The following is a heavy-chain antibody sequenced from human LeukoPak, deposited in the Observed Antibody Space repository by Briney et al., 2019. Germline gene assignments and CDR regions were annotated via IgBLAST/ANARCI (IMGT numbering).Heavy chain of an antibody. CDR1: GFTFSSYG. J-gene: IGHJ4*02. CDR3: AKDRALYSSGWYGYFDY. Sequence: GRSLRLSCAASGFTFSSYGMHWVRQAPGKGLEWVAVISYDGSNKYYADSVKGRFTISRDNSKNTLYLQMNSLRAEDTAVYYCAKDRALYSSGWYGYFDYWGQGTLVTVSS. CDR2: ISYDGSNK. V-gene: IGHV3-30*18. D-gene: IGHD6-19*01.